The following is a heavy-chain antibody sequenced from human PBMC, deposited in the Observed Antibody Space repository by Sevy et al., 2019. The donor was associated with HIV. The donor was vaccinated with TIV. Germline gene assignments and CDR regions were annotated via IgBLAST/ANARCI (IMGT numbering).Heavy chain of an antibody. Sequence: GGSLRLSCAASGFTFSNAWMSWVRQAPGKGLEWVGRIRSKVDGGTTDYAAPVKGRFTISRDDSKNTLHLQMNSLQTVDTAVYYCTNDDNEYRDAFDIWGQGTMVTVSS. V-gene: IGHV3-15*01. CDR1: GFTFSNAW. D-gene: IGHD2-2*01. J-gene: IGHJ3*02. CDR3: TNDDNEYRDAFDI. CDR2: IRSKVDGGTT.